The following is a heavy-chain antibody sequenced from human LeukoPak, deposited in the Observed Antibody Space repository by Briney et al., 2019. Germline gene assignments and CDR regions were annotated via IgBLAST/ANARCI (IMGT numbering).Heavy chain of an antibody. V-gene: IGHV3-23*01. CDR2: ISGSGGST. J-gene: IGHJ4*02. D-gene: IGHD3-10*01. Sequence: GGSLRLSCAASGFTFSSYAMSWVRQAPGKGLEWVSAISGSGGSTYYADSVKGRFTISRDNSKNTLYLQMNGLRAEDTAVYYCAKALSRVRTEGIDYWGQGPLVTVSS. CDR3: AKALSRVRTEGIDY. CDR1: GFTFSSYA.